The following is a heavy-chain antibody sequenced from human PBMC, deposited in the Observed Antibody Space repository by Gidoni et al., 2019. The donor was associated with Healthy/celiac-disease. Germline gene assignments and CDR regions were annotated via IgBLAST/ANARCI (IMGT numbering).Heavy chain of an antibody. V-gene: IGHV3-23*01. D-gene: IGHD3-9*01. Sequence: EVQLLESGGGLVQPGGSLRLSCAASGFTFSIYAMSWVRQAPGKGLEWVSAISGSGGSTYYADSVKGRFTISRDNSKNTLYLQMNSLRAEDTAVYYCAKPDVLRYFDWLFNDAFDIWGQGTMVTVSS. CDR3: AKPDVLRYFDWLFNDAFDI. CDR1: GFTFSIYA. CDR2: ISGSGGST. J-gene: IGHJ3*02.